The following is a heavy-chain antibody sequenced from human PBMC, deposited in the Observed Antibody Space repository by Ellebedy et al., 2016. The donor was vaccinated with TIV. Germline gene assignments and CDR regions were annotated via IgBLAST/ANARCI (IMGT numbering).Heavy chain of an antibody. CDR2: ISGIPANI. Sequence: GESLKISCAASGFTFASYAMSWVRQAPGKGLEWVSAISGIPANIYYADSVKGRFTISRDNSKNTLYLQMTSLRVEDTALYYCVTDGLAKNYYYALDIWGQGTTVTV. D-gene: IGHD3-10*01. CDR1: GFTFASYA. CDR3: VTDGLAKNYYYALDI. V-gene: IGHV3-23*01. J-gene: IGHJ6*02.